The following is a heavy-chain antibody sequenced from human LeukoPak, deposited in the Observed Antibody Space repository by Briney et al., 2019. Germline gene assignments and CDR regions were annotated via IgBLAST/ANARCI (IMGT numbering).Heavy chain of an antibody. Sequence: ASVKVSCKASGYTFTSYYMHWVRQAPGQGLEWMGWINAGNGNTKYSQKFQGRVTITRDTSASTAYMELSSLRSEDTAVYYCASSRSRFGAFDIWGQGTMVTVSS. CDR1: GYTFTSYY. V-gene: IGHV1-3*01. D-gene: IGHD3-16*01. J-gene: IGHJ3*02. CDR2: INAGNGNT. CDR3: ASSRSRFGAFDI.